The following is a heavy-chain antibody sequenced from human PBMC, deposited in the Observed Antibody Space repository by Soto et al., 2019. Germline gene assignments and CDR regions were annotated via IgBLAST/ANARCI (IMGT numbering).Heavy chain of an antibody. V-gene: IGHV1-69*02. CDR2: IIPVLGVE. J-gene: IGHJ4*02. D-gene: IGHD1-1*01. CDR1: GDTFTRSV. Sequence: QVQLVQSGAEVKNPGSSVKVSCKGSGDTFTRSVISWVRQVPGQRLEWMGRIIPVLGVENHAQNFQGRVTVTADKSTSTAYLELNSLKSEDTAIYYCASSTTGVYVFHDWGQGTLVTVS. CDR3: ASSTTGVYVFHD.